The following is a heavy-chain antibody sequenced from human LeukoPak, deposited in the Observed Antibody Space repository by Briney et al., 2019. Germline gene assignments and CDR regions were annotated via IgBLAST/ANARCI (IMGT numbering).Heavy chain of an antibody. J-gene: IGHJ4*02. CDR2: ISSSSSYI. CDR3: AAPGPYYYDSSEFDY. D-gene: IGHD3-22*01. CDR1: GFTFSSYS. V-gene: IGHV3-21*01. Sequence: GGSLRLSCAASGFTFSSYSMNWVRQAPGKGLEWVSSISSSSSYIYYADSVKGRFTISRDNAKNSLYLHMSSLRAEDTAVYYCAAPGPYYYDSSEFDYWGQGTLVTVSS.